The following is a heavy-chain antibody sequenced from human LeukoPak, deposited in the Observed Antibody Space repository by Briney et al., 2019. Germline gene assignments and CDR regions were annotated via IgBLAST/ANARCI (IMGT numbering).Heavy chain of an antibody. CDR2: MNPNSGNT. J-gene: IGHJ4*02. CDR3: ARGHQLLSPDFDY. Sequence: GASVKVSCKASGYTFTGYGISWVRQATGQGLEWMGWMNPNSGNTGYAQKFQGRVTMTRNTSISTAYMELSSLRSEDTAVYYCARGHQLLSPDFDYWGQGTLVTVST. CDR1: GYTFTGYG. V-gene: IGHV1-8*02. D-gene: IGHD2-2*01.